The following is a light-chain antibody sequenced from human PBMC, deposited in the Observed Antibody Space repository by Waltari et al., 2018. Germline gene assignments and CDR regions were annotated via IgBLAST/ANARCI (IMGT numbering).Light chain of an antibody. J-gene: IGKJ1*01. V-gene: IGKV3-15*01. CDR1: QSIRSD. CDR3: QQYNDWPPTWT. Sequence: EIVMTQSPATLSVSPGERATLSCRASQSIRSDLAWYQQKPGQTPRLLIYGASTRATGIPARFSGSGSGTDFTLTIGSLQSEDFAVYYCQQYNDWPPTWTFGQGTKVEI. CDR2: GAS.